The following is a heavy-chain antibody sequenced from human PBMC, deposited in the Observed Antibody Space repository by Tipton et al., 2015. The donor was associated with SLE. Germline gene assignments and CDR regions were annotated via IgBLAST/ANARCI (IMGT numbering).Heavy chain of an antibody. J-gene: IGHJ3*01. D-gene: IGHD3-3*01. Sequence: LRLSCIVSGGSITGYYWSWIRQPPGKRLEWIGYIDQFGSANYNPSLQNRVTISVGRSKTQFSLKLRSVSAADSAMYYCARHGYGVWSGYYRHVFDVWGQGX. CDR3: ARHGYGVWSGYYRHVFDV. CDR2: IDQFGSA. CDR1: GGSITGYY. V-gene: IGHV4-59*08.